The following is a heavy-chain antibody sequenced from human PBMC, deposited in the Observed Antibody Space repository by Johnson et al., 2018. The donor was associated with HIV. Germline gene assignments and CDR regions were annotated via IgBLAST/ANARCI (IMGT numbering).Heavy chain of an antibody. CDR2: IKSKTDGGTT. Sequence: VQLVESGGGVVQPGRSLRLSCAASGFTFSSYAMHWVRQAPGKGLEWVGRIKSKTDGGTTDHAAPVKGRFSISRDDSKNTLYLQMNNLKTEDTAVYYCATGFGPAFEMWGQGTMVTVS. D-gene: IGHD3-16*01. J-gene: IGHJ3*02. V-gene: IGHV3-15*01. CDR1: GFTFSSYA. CDR3: ATGFGPAFEM.